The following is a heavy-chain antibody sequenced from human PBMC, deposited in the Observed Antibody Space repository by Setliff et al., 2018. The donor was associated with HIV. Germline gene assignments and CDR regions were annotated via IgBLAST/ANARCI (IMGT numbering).Heavy chain of an antibody. V-gene: IGHV3-20*04. J-gene: IGHJ6*02. D-gene: IGHD3-22*01. CDR2: ISWSGGGT. CDR3: ARSFPYYYESGGVYAMDV. CDR1: GFTFEGYG. Sequence: GGSLRLSCAASGFTFEGYGMSWVRQVPGKGLEWVSGISWSGGGTGYAASVKGRFTISRDDAKNSLYLQMSSLRVEDTALYFCARSFPYYYESGGVYAMDVWGLGTTVTVSS.